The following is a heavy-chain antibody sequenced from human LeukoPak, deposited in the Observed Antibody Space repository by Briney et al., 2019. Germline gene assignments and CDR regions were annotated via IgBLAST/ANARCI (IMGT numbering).Heavy chain of an antibody. D-gene: IGHD3-16*01. CDR2: IKQDGGEK. CDR1: GFAFSSYW. CDR3: VRDGGPYYFDC. V-gene: IGHV3-7*01. J-gene: IGHJ4*02. Sequence: PGGSLRLSCAASGFAFSSYWMSWVRQAPGKGLEWVANIKQDGGEKYFVDSVRGRFITSRDNSKNSLYLQMNSLRAEDTAVYYCVRDGGPYYFDCWGQGTLVTVSS.